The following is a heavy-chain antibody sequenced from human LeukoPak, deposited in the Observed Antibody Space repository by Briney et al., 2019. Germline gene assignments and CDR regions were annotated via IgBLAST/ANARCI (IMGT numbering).Heavy chain of an antibody. Sequence: GGSLRLSCAASGFTFSSYAMHWVRQAPGKGLEWVAVISYDGSNKYYADSVKGRFTISRDNSKNTLYLQMNSLRAEDTAVYYCAKARAGYYDILTGLAHWGQGTLVTVSS. J-gene: IGHJ5*02. V-gene: IGHV3-30*04. CDR3: AKARAGYYDILTGLAH. CDR2: ISYDGSNK. CDR1: GFTFSSYA. D-gene: IGHD3-9*01.